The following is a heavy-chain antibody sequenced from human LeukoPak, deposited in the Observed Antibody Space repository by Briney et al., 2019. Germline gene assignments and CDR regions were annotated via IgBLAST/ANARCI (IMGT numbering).Heavy chain of an antibody. Sequence: GGSLRLSCAASGFTFSEYWMTWVRKAPGKGLEWVASIKYNGNEKQYVDSVKGRFTISRDNAKNSLYLEMTSLRAEDTALFYCARDPYKHNDYSNYGAFDVWGQGTMVTASS. D-gene: IGHD4-11*01. CDR1: GFTFSEYW. CDR2: IKYNGNEK. J-gene: IGHJ3*01. CDR3: ARDPYKHNDYSNYGAFDV. V-gene: IGHV3-7*01.